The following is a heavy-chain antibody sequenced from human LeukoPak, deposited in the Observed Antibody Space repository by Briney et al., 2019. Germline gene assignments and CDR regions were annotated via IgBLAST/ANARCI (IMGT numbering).Heavy chain of an antibody. CDR2: IIPIFGTA. CDR3: ARGPPKVGATPFDY. D-gene: IGHD1-26*01. CDR1: GGTFGSYA. J-gene: IGHJ4*02. V-gene: IGHV1-69*05. Sequence: GASVKVSCKASGGTFGSYAISWVRQAPGQGLEWMGGIIPIFGTANYAQKFQGRVTITTDESTSTAYMELSSLRSEDTAVYYCARGPPKVGATPFDYWGQGTLVTVSS.